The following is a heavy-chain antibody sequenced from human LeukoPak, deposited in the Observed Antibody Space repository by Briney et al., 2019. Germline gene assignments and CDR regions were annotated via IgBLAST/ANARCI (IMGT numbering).Heavy chain of an antibody. V-gene: IGHV3-74*01. CDR3: VRDRTDAYASSWQEYFQH. Sequence: GGSLRLSCAASGFTFYRYWMHWVRQAPGKGLVWVARIDHDGKNPQYAESVKGRFTISRDNAKNMLSLQMNSLRDEDSALYYCVRDRTDAYASSWQEYFQHWGQGTLVTVSS. D-gene: IGHD6-13*01. J-gene: IGHJ1*01. CDR2: IDHDGKNP. CDR1: GFTFYRYW.